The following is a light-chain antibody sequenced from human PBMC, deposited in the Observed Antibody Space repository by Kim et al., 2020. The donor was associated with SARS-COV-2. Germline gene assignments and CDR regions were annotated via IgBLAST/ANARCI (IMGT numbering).Light chain of an antibody. J-gene: IGKJ4*01. CDR2: DAS. V-gene: IGKV1D-13*01. CDR1: QGITSA. Sequence: ASVGDRVTITCRASQGITSALAWDQQKPGQAPKRLIYDASTLESGVPPRFSGSGSGTDFTLTISSLQPADFATYYCQQFNNYPFTFGGGTKVDIK. CDR3: QQFNNYPFT.